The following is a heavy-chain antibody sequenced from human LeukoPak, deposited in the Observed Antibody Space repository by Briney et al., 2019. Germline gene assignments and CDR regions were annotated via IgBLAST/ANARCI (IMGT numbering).Heavy chain of an antibody. Sequence: PGGSLRLSCAASGFTFDDYAMHWVRQAPGKGLEWVSGISWNGGSIGYADSVKGRFTISRDNAKNSLYLQMNSLRAEDTALYYCAISVAGTYGYWGQGTLVTVSS. CDR3: AISVAGTYGY. CDR2: ISWNGGSI. CDR1: GFTFDDYA. V-gene: IGHV3-9*01. J-gene: IGHJ4*02. D-gene: IGHD6-19*01.